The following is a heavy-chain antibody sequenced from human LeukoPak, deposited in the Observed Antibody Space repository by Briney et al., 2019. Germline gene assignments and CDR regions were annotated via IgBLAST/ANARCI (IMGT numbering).Heavy chain of an antibody. Sequence: SETLSLTCTVSGGSLSNYYWSWIRQPAGKGLEWIGRIYTSGNTNYNPSLKSRLTISLDKSKNQFSLKLNSVTAADTAVYYCARGPNGRTLDYWGQGTPVTVSS. CDR1: GGSLSNYY. CDR2: IYTSGNT. CDR3: ARGPNGRTLDY. D-gene: IGHD2-15*01. V-gene: IGHV4-4*07. J-gene: IGHJ4*02.